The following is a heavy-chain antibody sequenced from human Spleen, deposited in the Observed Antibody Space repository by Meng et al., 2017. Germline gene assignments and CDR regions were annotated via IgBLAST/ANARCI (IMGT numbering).Heavy chain of an antibody. D-gene: IGHD4-17*01. J-gene: IGHJ3*02. V-gene: IGHV3-21*04. Sequence: GGSLRLSCAASGFTFSNAWMTWVRQAPGKGLAWVSSISSESAHILYAESVKGRFIISRDNAKNSLYLQMSSLRAEDTALYYCAKEDGDYEPGNTFDIWGQGTMVTVSS. CDR3: AKEDGDYEPGNTFDI. CDR2: ISSESAHI. CDR1: GFTFSNAW.